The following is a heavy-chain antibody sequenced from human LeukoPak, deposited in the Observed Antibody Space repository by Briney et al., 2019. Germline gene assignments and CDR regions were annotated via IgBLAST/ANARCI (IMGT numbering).Heavy chain of an antibody. V-gene: IGHV1-58*01. J-gene: IGHJ6*02. CDR2: IVVGSGNT. CDR1: GFTFTSSA. Sequence: GASVNVSCKASGFTFTSSAVQWVRQARGQRLEWIGWIVVGSGNTNYAQKFQERVTITRDMSTSTAYMGLSSLRSEDTAVYYCAAAPPYYYDSSGSLHLRLGMDVWGQGTTVTVSS. D-gene: IGHD3-22*01. CDR3: AAAPPYYYDSSGSLHLRLGMDV.